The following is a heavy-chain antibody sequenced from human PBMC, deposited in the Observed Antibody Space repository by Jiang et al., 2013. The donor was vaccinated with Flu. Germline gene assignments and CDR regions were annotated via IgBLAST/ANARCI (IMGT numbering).Heavy chain of an antibody. CDR2: INTNTGNP. CDR3: ARGWWGYDVLPEKNWFDP. V-gene: IGHV7-4-1*02. CDR1: GFTFTTYA. J-gene: IGHJ5*02. Sequence: QSGSELKGPGASVKVSCKASGFTFTTYAIHWVRQAPGQGLEWMGWINTNTGNPTFAQGFTGRFVFSLDTSVSTAYLQIIGLRAEDTAVYYCARGWWGYDVLPEKNWFDPWGQGTLVSVSS. D-gene: IGHD3-9*01.